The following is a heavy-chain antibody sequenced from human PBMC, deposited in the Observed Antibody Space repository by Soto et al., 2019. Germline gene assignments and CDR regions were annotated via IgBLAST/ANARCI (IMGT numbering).Heavy chain of an antibody. D-gene: IGHD6-13*01. Sequence: PGGSLRLSCITSGFTFGDYAMSWFRQAPGKGLEWVGVVRSKAYGGTTDYAASVKGRFDISRDDSKSIAYLQMNSVTTEDTAVYFCARYTYTSRYSYYGMDVWGHGTTVTVSS. CDR2: VRSKAYGGTT. CDR3: ARYTYTSRYSYYGMDV. J-gene: IGHJ6*02. V-gene: IGHV3-49*03. CDR1: GFTFGDYA.